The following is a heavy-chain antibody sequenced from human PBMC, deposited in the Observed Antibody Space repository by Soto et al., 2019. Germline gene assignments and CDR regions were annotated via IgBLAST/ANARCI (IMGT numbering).Heavy chain of an antibody. CDR2: IKQDGSEQ. D-gene: IGHD2-21*01. CDR1: GFTFSTYW. CDR3: ARDLFPRNTTYCVVDFDL. V-gene: IGHV3-7*05. Sequence: EVQLVESGGGLVQPGGSLRLSCAASGFTFSTYWMTWVRQAPGKGLEWVANIKQDGSEQNYVDSVKGRSTISRDNAKNVPYLQMYRLRAEDAPVDYCARDLFPRNTTYCVVDFDLWGQGTMVTVSS. J-gene: IGHJ3*01.